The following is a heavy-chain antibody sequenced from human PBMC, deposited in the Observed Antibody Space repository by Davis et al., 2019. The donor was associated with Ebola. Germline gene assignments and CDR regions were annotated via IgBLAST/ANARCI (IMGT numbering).Heavy chain of an antibody. D-gene: IGHD3-16*01. V-gene: IGHV1-69*05. Sequence: AASVKVSCKASGGTFSSYAISWVRQAPGQGLEWMGGIIPIFGTANYAQKFQGRVTMTTDTSTSTAYMELRSLRSDDTAVYYCARVRSFVFVYWGQGTLVTVSS. J-gene: IGHJ4*02. CDR1: GGTFSSYA. CDR3: ARVRSFVFVY. CDR2: IIPIFGTA.